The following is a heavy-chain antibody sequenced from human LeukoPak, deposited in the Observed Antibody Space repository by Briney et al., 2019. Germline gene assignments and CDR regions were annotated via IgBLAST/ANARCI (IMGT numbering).Heavy chain of an antibody. CDR3: ARSSYPYYFDY. CDR1: GFTFNTYW. Sequence: GGSLRLSCAASGFTFNTYWMHWVRQAPGKGLVWVSRINNDGSDTIYADSVKGRFTISRDNAKDTLYLQTISLRVEDTAVYYCARSSYPYYFDYWGQGTLVTVSS. J-gene: IGHJ4*02. V-gene: IGHV3-74*01. CDR2: INNDGSDT.